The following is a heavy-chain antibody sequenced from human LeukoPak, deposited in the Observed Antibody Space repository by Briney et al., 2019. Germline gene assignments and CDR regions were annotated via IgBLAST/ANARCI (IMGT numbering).Heavy chain of an antibody. CDR1: GGSFSGYY. V-gene: IGHV4-34*01. D-gene: IGHD6-13*01. J-gene: IGHJ5*02. CDR2: INHSGST. CDR3: ARGPGSSSWYTYPAGGWFDP. Sequence: SETLSLTCAVYGGSFSGYYWSWLRQPPGKGLEWIGEINHSGSTNYNPALKSRVTISVDTSKNQFSLKLSSVTAADTAVYYCARGPGSSSWYTYPAGGWFDPWGQGTLVTVSS.